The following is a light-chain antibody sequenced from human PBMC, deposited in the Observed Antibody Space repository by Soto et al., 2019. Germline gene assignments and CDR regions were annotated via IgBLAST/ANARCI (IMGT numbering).Light chain of an antibody. CDR3: QQYNNWPPLT. J-gene: IGKJ4*01. CDR2: GTS. CDR1: QSVGSN. V-gene: IGKV3-15*01. Sequence: EIVLTQSPATLSLSPGERATLSCRASQSVGSNLAWYQQKPGQAPRLLIHGTSTRATGIPARFSGSGSGTEFTLTISSLQSEDFAVYYCQQYNNWPPLTFGGGTKVDIK.